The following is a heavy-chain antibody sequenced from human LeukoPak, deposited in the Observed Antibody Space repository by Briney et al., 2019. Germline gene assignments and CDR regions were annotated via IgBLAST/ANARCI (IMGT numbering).Heavy chain of an antibody. CDR2: ISRSSTTI. CDR3: AKDPTSSSALDY. J-gene: IGHJ4*02. CDR1: GFTFSSYS. V-gene: IGHV3-48*01. D-gene: IGHD6-6*01. Sequence: GGSLRLSCAASGFTFSSYSMNWVRQAPGKGLEWVSYISRSSTTIYYADSVKGRFTISRDNAKNSLYLQMDSLRAEDTALYYCAKDPTSSSALDYWGRGTLVTVSS.